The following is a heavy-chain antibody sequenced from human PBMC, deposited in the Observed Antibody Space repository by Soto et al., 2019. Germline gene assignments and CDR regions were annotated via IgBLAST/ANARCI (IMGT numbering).Heavy chain of an antibody. CDR3: ENETVWEILEGYFEY. J-gene: IGHJ4*02. D-gene: IGHD1-26*01. Sequence: QVQLVESGGGVVQPGRSLRLSCAASGFTFSTYGMHWVRQAPGKGLEWVAVISYDGSHKSYGDSVKGRFTISRDNSKNTLYLQMNSLRAEDTAVYYCENETVWEILEGYFEYWGQGTLVTVSS. V-gene: IGHV3-30*18. CDR2: ISYDGSHK. CDR1: GFTFSTYG.